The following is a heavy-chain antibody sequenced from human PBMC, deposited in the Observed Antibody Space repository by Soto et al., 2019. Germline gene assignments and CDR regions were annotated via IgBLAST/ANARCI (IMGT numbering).Heavy chain of an antibody. D-gene: IGHD2-21*01. J-gene: IGHJ4*02. CDR2: ISSSSSFR. CDR3: ARDPPLTVLVVVGTDDF. Sequence: PGGSLRLCCAASGFTFTNHNMNWVRQAPGKGRGWVSSISSSSSFRNYADSVKGRFSISRDNDKNLVYLQMDSLRAEDTAVYYCARDPPLTVLVVVGTDDFWGQGLLVTVSS. V-gene: IGHV3-21*01. CDR1: GFTFTNHN.